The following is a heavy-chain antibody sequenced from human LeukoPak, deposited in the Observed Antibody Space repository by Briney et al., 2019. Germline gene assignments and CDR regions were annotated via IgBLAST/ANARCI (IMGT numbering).Heavy chain of an antibody. CDR1: GYTFTGYY. CDR3: ARNDLPYGSGSYGVHWFDP. D-gene: IGHD3-10*01. Sequence: ASVTVSCKASGYTFTGYYMHWVRQAPGQGLEWMGWINPNSGGTNYAQKFQGRVTMTRDTSISTAYMELSRLRSDDTAVYYCARNDLPYGSGSYGVHWFDPWGQGTLVTVSS. CDR2: INPNSGGT. V-gene: IGHV1-2*02. J-gene: IGHJ5*02.